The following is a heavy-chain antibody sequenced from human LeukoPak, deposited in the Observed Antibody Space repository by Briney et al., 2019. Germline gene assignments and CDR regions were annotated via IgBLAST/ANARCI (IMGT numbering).Heavy chain of an antibody. J-gene: IGHJ4*02. CDR2: IWYDGSKK. CDR3: AKDQGRDKGYYFDY. Sequence: GGSLRLSCAASGFTFSSYGMHWVRQAPGKGLEWVAIIWYDGSKKFYVDSVKGRFTISRDNSKNTLYLQMNSLRAEDTTVYYCAKDQGRDKGYYFDYWGQGTLVTVSS. D-gene: IGHD1-26*01. CDR1: GFTFSSYG. V-gene: IGHV3-33*06.